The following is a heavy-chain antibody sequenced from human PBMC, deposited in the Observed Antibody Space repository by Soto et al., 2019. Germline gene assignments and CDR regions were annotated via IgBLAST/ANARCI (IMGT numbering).Heavy chain of an antibody. V-gene: IGHV3-23*01. Sequence: GGSLRLSCTASGFTFRTYAMTWFRQAPGKGLEWASAISGRGSTFYANSVKGRFTISRDNSSNTVAMHMHSRRAEDRAIYSCAKAKDYDSGWGSGRYQCYYWGQGTMVTVSS. CDR3: AKAKDYDSGWGSGRYQCYY. D-gene: IGHD3-16*01. J-gene: IGHJ4*02. CDR2: ISGRGST. CDR1: GFTFRTYA.